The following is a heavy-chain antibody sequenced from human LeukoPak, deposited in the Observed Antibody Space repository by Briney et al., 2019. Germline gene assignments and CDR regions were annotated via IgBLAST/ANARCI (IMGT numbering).Heavy chain of an antibody. CDR1: GFTFSSYW. Sequence: SGGSLRLSCAASGFTFSSYWMSWVRQAPGKGLEWVANIEQDGSEKYYVDSVKGRFTISRDNAKNSLYLQMNSLRAEDTAVYYCAGSSDYADAFDIWGQGTMVTVSS. V-gene: IGHV3-7*01. CDR3: AGSSDYADAFDI. CDR2: IEQDGSEK. J-gene: IGHJ3*02. D-gene: IGHD4-17*01.